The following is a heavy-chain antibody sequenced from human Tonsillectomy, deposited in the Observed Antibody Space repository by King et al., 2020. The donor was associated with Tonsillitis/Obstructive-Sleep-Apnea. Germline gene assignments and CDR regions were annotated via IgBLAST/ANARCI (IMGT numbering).Heavy chain of an antibody. CDR3: ARVGYSNYVNYYYYMDV. CDR1: GFTVDDYG. V-gene: IGHV3-20*04. D-gene: IGHD4-11*01. J-gene: IGHJ6*03. CDR2: INWNGGST. Sequence: VQLVESGGGVVRPGGSLRLSCAASGFTVDDYGMSWVRQAPGKGLEWVSGINWNGGSTGYADSVKGRFTISRDNAKNSLYLQMNSLRAEDTALYYCARVGYSNYVNYYYYMDVWGKGTTVTVSS.